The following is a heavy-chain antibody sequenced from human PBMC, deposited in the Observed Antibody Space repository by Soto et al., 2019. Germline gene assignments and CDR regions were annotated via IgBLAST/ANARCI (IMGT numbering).Heavy chain of an antibody. J-gene: IGHJ6*02. Sequence: GSLRLSCAASGFTFSSYWMSWVRQAPGKGLEWVADIKQDGSEKYYVDAVKGRFTVSRDNAKNSLYLQIDSLRAEDTAVYFCAREDGSYSDYYYYGMDAWGQGTTVTVSS. CDR2: IKQDGSEK. CDR1: GFTFSSYW. D-gene: IGHD3-10*01. CDR3: AREDGSYSDYYYYGMDA. V-gene: IGHV3-7*01.